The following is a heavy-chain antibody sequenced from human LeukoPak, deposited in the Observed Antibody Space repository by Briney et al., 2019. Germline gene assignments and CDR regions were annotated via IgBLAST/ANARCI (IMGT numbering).Heavy chain of an antibody. V-gene: IGHV4-30-2*01. CDR1: GGSISSGANY. D-gene: IGHD4-17*01. CDR2: ISHSESA. CDR3: ARMVGGDYEDY. J-gene: IGHJ4*02. Sequence: SETLSLTFTVSGGSISSGANYWSWIRQPPGRGLEWIGYISHSESAYYSPSLESRITISVDRSKNQFSLKLKSVTAADTAIYYCARMVGGDYEDYWGQGTLVIVSS.